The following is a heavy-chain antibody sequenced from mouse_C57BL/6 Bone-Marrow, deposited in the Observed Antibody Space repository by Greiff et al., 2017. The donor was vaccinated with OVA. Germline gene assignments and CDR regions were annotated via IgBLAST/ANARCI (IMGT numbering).Heavy chain of an antibody. CDR1: GYTFTSYW. V-gene: IGHV1-50*01. CDR2: IDPSDSYT. D-gene: IGHD2-2*01. J-gene: IGHJ2*01. CDR3: ASYGYGFDY. Sequence: QVQLQQPGAELVKPGASVKLSCKASGYTFTSYWMQWVKQRPGQGLEWIGEIDPSDSYTNYNQKFKGKATLTVDTSSSTAYMQLSSLTSEDSAVYYCASYGYGFDYWGQGTTLTVSS.